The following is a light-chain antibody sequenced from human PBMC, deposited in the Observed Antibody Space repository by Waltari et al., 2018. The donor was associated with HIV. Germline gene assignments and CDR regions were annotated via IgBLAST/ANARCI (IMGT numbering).Light chain of an antibody. CDR2: WAS. CDR1: QSVLYSSNNKNY. CDR3: QQYYSTPLT. Sequence: DIVMTQSPDSLAASLGERATINCKSSQSVLYSSNNKNYLAWYHQKPGQPPKLLISWASTRESGVPDRFSGSGSGTDFTLTISSLQAEDVAVYYCQQYYSTPLTFGGGTKVEIE. V-gene: IGKV4-1*01. J-gene: IGKJ4*01.